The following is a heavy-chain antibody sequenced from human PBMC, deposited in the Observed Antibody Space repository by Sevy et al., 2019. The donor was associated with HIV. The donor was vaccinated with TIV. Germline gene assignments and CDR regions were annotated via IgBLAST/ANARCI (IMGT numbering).Heavy chain of an antibody. CDR3: ARDGKTIFGVDDVKYDYIWGSYRYAI. V-gene: IGHV4-61*01. CDR2: IYYSGST. D-gene: IGHD3-16*02. CDR1: GGSVSSGSYC. Sequence: SETLSLTCTVSGGSVSSGSYCWSWIRQPPGKGLEWIGYIYYSGSTNYNPSLKSRVTISVDTSKNQFSLKLSSVTAADTAVYYCARDGKTIFGVDDVKYDYIWGSYRYAIWGQGTLVTVSS. J-gene: IGHJ4*02.